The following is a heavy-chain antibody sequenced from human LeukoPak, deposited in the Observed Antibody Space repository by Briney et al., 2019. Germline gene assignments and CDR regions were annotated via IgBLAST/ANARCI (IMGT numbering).Heavy chain of an antibody. D-gene: IGHD6-6*01. J-gene: IGHJ5*02. CDR3: ARVRVAARPFNWFDP. CDR2: IYYSGST. Sequence: SETLSLTCTVSGGSISSNTYYWGWIRQPPGKGLEWIGSIYYSGSTYYNPSLKSRLTISVDTSKNQFSLKLNSVTAADTAVYCCARVRVAARPFNWFDPWGQGTLVTVSS. V-gene: IGHV4-39*07. CDR1: GGSISSNTYY.